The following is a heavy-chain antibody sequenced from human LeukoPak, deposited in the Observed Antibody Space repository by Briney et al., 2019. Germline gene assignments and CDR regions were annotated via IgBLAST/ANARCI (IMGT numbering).Heavy chain of an antibody. CDR3: ASQLLWFGEFRV. V-gene: IGHV3-23*01. D-gene: IGHD3-10*01. CDR1: GFTFSSYA. Sequence: PGGSLRLSCAASGFTFSSYAMSWVRQAPGKWLEWVSAISGSGGSTYYADSVKGRFTISRDNSKNTLYLQMNSLRAEDTAVYYCASQLLWFGEFRVWGQGTLVTVSS. J-gene: IGHJ4*02. CDR2: ISGSGGST.